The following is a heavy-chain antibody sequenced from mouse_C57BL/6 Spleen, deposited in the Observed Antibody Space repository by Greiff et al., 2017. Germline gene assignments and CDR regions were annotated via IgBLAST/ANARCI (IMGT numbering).Heavy chain of an antibody. V-gene: IGHV1-50*01. D-gene: IGHD1-3*01. CDR1: GYTFTSYW. CDR3: AREYNSSAWFAY. Sequence: QVQLQQPGAELVKPGASVKLSCKASGYTFTSYWMQWVKQRPGQGLEWIGEIDPSDSSTNYNQKFKGKATLTVDTSSSTAYMQLSSLTSEDSAVYYCAREYNSSAWFAYWGQGTLVTVSA. J-gene: IGHJ3*01. CDR2: IDPSDSST.